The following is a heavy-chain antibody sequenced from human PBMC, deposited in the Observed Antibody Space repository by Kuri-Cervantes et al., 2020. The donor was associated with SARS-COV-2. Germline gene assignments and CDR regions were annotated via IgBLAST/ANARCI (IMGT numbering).Heavy chain of an antibody. CDR1: GFVFTNYA. V-gene: IGHV3-23*01. CDR2: FTATGANT. J-gene: IGHJ5*02. Sequence: GGSLRLSCAASGFVFTNYAMGWVRQAPGKGLEWVSGFTATGANTYYADSVRGRFTISRDTSKKTLYLQMNSLRAEDTAVYYCARSRIAARTNWFDPWGQGTLVTVSS. CDR3: ARSRIAARTNWFDP. D-gene: IGHD6-13*01.